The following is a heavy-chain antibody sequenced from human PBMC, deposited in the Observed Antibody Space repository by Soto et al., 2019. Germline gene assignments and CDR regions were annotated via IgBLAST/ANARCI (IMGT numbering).Heavy chain of an antibody. Sequence: EVQLVESGGGLVQPGVSLRLSCAASGFTFSTYWMTWVRQAPGKGLEWVATINLDGSEKHYGDFVKGRFTVSRDNAKNSLFLQMNSLRAEDTAVYYCARARIDYWGQGTLVTVSS. CDR1: GFTFSTYW. V-gene: IGHV3-7*01. CDR2: INLDGSEK. J-gene: IGHJ4*02. CDR3: ARARIDY.